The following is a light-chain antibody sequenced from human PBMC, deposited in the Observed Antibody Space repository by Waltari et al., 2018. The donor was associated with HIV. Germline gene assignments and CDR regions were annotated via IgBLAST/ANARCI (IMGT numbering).Light chain of an antibody. CDR3: CSYADSGPVI. J-gene: IGLJ2*01. CDR1: SSDVGNFNL. V-gene: IGLV2-23*02. CDR2: EVT. Sequence: QSALTQPAAVSGSPGQSIAISCTGSSSDVGNFNLVSWYRQYPGKAPKLMIYEVTKRPSGVSDRFSGSSSGNTASLTISGLQADDEADYYCCSYADSGPVIFGGGTKLTIL.